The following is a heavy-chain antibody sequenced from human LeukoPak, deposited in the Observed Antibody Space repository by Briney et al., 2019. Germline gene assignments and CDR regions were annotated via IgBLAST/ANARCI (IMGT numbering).Heavy chain of an antibody. CDR2: IIPILGIA. CDR3: AGPSSGWYCDAFDI. Sequence: ASVKVSCKASGGTFSSYTISWVRQAPGQGLEWMGRIIPILGIANYAQKFQGRVTITADKSTSTAYMGLSSLRSEDTAVYYCAGPSSGWYCDAFDIWGQGTMVTVSS. D-gene: IGHD6-19*01. V-gene: IGHV1-69*02. J-gene: IGHJ3*02. CDR1: GGTFSSYT.